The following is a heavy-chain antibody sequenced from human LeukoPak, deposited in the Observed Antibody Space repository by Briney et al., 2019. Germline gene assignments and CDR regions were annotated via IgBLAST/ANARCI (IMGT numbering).Heavy chain of an antibody. CDR3: GTVFDH. CDR2: IDIDGTGT. J-gene: IGHJ4*02. Sequence: GGSLRLSCAASGFTFTNYWMHWVRHAPGKGLVGVSRIDIDGTGTSYADSVKGRFTISRDNAKNTVSLQMNSLKAEDTAVYYCGTVFDHWGPGILVTVSS. V-gene: IGHV3-74*01. CDR1: GFTFTNYW.